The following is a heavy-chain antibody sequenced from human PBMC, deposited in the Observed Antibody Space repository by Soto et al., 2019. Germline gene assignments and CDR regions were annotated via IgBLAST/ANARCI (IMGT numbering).Heavy chain of an antibody. CDR2: IYPGDSDT. CDR3: ARSRADYGDYAGYYYYYMDV. D-gene: IGHD4-17*01. Sequence: GESLKISCKGSGYSFTSYWIGWVRQMPGKGLEWMGIIYPGDSDTRYSPSFQGQVTISADKSISTAYLQWSSLKASDTAMYYCARSRADYGDYAGYYYYYMDVWGKGTTVTVSS. CDR1: GYSFTSYW. V-gene: IGHV5-51*01. J-gene: IGHJ6*03.